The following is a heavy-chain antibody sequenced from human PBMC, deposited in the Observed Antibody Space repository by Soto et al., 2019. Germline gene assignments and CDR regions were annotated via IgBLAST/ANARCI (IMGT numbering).Heavy chain of an antibody. CDR2: IYYSGST. CDR1: GGSISSYY. V-gene: IGHV4-59*01. CDR3: ARSRYGSLDY. D-gene: IGHD3-10*01. J-gene: IGHJ4*02. Sequence: QVQLQESGPGLVKPSETLSLTCTVSGGSISSYYWSWIRQPPGKGLEWIGYIYYSGSTNYNPSLKSRVTISVDTSKNQFSLKLSSVTAADTAVYYCARSRYGSLDYWGQGTLVTASS.